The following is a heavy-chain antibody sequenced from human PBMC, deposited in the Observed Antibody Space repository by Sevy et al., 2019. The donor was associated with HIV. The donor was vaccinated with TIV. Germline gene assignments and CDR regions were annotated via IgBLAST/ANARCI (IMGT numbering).Heavy chain of an antibody. V-gene: IGHV3-23*01. CDR1: GFTFSSYA. CDR2: ISGSGGST. CDR3: ARNEDYGGNDYYYYYMDV. J-gene: IGHJ6*03. D-gene: IGHD4-17*01. Sequence: GGSLRLSCAASGFTFSSYAMSWVRQAPGKGLEWVSAISGSGGSTYYADSVKGRFTISRDNSKNTLYLQMNSLGAEDTAVYYCARNEDYGGNDYYYYYMDVWGKGTTVTVSS.